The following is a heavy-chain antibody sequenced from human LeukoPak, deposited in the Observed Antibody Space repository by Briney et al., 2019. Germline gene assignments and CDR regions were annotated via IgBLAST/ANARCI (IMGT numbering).Heavy chain of an antibody. J-gene: IGHJ4*02. CDR2: IKQDGSEK. D-gene: IGHD3-10*01. CDR3: ARDRRRLLWFGGYYFDY. V-gene: IGHV3-7*01. CDR1: GFTFSSYW. Sequence: GGSLRLSCAASGFTFSSYWMSWVRQAPGKGLEWVANIKQDGSEKYYVDSVKGRFTISRDNAKNSLYLQMNSLRAEDTAVYYCARDRRRLLWFGGYYFDYWGQGTLVTVSS.